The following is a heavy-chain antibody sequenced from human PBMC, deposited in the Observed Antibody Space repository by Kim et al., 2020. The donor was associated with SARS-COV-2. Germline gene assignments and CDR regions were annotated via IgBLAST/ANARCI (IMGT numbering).Heavy chain of an antibody. D-gene: IGHD3-10*01. CDR1: GFTFSSYA. Sequence: GGSLRLSCAASGFTFSSYAMSWVRQAPGKGLEWVSAISGSGGSSFYAASVKGLVTISRDNSNNPLYLQMNILTADDTALYYARKPPMVRGVGYWGQGTL. CDR2: ISGSGGSS. J-gene: IGHJ4*02. V-gene: IGHV3-23*01. CDR3: RKPPMVRGVGY.